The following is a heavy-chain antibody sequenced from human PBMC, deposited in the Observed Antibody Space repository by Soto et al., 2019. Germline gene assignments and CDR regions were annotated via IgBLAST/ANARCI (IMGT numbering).Heavy chain of an antibody. CDR3: AKGGVTRPYYYAMAV. CDR2: LSGRGSST. CDR1: GFIFSDYA. Sequence: EVQLLESEGGLVQPGKSLRLSCAASGFIFSDYAMSWVRQAPGKGLEWVSALSGRGSSTYYADSVKGRCTISRDNLKNTVSLPIDTLTVEDTAVYYCAKGGVTRPYYYAMAVWGQGTTVTVSS. V-gene: IGHV3-23*01. J-gene: IGHJ6*02.